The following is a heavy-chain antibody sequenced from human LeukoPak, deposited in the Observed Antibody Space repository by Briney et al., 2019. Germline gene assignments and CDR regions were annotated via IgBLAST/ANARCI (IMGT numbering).Heavy chain of an antibody. CDR3: ATHSYYYGSGSYPHYLDY. V-gene: IGHV3-20*04. Sequence: GGSLRLSCAASGFIFEDNGMSWARQAPGKGLEWVSGINWNGETTGYVDSVKGRFTISRDNAKNSLYLQMNSLRAEDTALYYCATHSYYYGSGSYPHYLDYWGQGTLVTVSS. CDR2: INWNGETT. D-gene: IGHD3-10*01. CDR1: GFIFEDNG. J-gene: IGHJ4*02.